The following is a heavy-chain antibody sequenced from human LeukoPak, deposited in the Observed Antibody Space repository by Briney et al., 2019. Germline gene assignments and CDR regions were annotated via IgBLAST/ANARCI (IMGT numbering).Heavy chain of an antibody. Sequence: GGSLRLPCAASGFTFSSYWMTWIRQAPGKGLEWVANIKQDGSEKYYVDSVKGRFTISRDNAKNSLYLQMNSLRAEDTAVYYCARDTGGGYSCYDCWGQGTLVTVSS. CDR2: IKQDGSEK. V-gene: IGHV3-7*01. CDR3: ARDTGGGYSCYDC. D-gene: IGHD5-18*01. CDR1: GFTFSSYW. J-gene: IGHJ4*02.